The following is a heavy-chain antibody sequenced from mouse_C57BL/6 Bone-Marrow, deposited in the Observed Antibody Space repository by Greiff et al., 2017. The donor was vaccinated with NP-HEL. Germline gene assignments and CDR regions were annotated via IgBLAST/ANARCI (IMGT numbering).Heavy chain of an antibody. J-gene: IGHJ3*01. CDR2: IRSKSSNYAT. CDR1: GFTFNTYA. D-gene: IGHD2-4*01. V-gene: IGHV10-3*01. CDR3: VGADYNVARFAY. Sequence: EVQRVESGGGLVQPKGSLKLSCAASGFTFNTYAMHWVRQAPGKGLEWVARIRSKSSNYATYDADSGRVRITSYSDESQRMLHMQNNNLQTEDETMYYCVGADYNVARFAYWGQGTLVTVSA.